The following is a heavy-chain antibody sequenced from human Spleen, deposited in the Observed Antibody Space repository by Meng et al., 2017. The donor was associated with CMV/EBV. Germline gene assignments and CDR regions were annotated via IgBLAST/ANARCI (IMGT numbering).Heavy chain of an antibody. V-gene: IGHV4-4*07. Sequence: QQPESGPGLVKPSEPLSLTCIVSGASIKNYNWNWVRQPAGQGLEWIGLIQVIGHTVYNPSLKSRVTVSLDASKSQFSLTLNSVTAADTATYFCAGSRPGGGACDYWGQGILVTVSS. CDR1: GASIKNYN. D-gene: IGHD3-16*01. CDR3: AGSRPGGGACDY. CDR2: IQVIGHT. J-gene: IGHJ4*02.